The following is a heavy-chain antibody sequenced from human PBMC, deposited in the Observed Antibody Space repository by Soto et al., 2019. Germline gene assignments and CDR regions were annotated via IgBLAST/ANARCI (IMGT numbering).Heavy chain of an antibody. CDR2: ISGSGGST. CDR3: AKDRQYYYDSSGRGKNAFDI. D-gene: IGHD3-22*01. J-gene: IGHJ3*02. CDR1: GFTFSSYA. V-gene: IGHV3-23*01. Sequence: PGGSLRLSCAASGFTFSSYAMSWVRQAPGKGLEWVSAISGSGGSTYYADSVKGRFTISRDNSKNTLYLQMNSLRAEDTAVYYCAKDRQYYYDSSGRGKNAFDIWGQGTMVTVS.